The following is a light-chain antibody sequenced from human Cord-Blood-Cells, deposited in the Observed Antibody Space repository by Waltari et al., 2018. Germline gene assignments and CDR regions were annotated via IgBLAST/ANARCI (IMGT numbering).Light chain of an antibody. J-gene: IGLJ2*01. Sequence: SYELTQPPSVSVSPGQTASITCSGDTLGDKYACWYQQKPGQSPVPVIYQDSKRPSGIPERFSGSNSGNTATLTISGTQAMDEADYYCQAWDSSTAGKVVFGGGTKLTVL. V-gene: IGLV3-1*01. CDR3: QAWDSSTAGKVV. CDR1: TLGDKY. CDR2: QDS.